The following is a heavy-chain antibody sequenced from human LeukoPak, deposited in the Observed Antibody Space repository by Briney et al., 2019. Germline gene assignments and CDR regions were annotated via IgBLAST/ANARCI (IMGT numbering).Heavy chain of an antibody. CDR2: ISGYNGNT. J-gene: IGHJ5*02. CDR3: ARDSLYYGSGSYLGFDP. V-gene: IGHV1-18*01. Sequence: ASVKVSCKASGYTFTRYGISWVRQAPGQGLEWMGWISGYNGNTNYAEKLQGRVTMTTDTSTSAVYMELRSLRSDDTAVYYCARDSLYYGSGSYLGFDPWGQGTLVTVSS. CDR1: GYTFTRYG. D-gene: IGHD3-10*01.